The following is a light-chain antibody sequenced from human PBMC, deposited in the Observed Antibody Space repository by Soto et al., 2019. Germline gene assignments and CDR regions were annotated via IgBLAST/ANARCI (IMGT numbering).Light chain of an antibody. CDR2: DVD. J-gene: IGLJ1*01. CDR1: SSDVGGYNY. CDR3: CSYAGSYPFV. V-gene: IGLV2-11*01. Sequence: SVLTQPRSVSGSPGQSVTISCTGTSSDVGGYNYVSWYQHHPGKAPKLMIYDVDKRPSGVPGRFSGSKSGDTASLTISGLQAEDEADYYCCSYAGSYPFVFGTGTKVTV.